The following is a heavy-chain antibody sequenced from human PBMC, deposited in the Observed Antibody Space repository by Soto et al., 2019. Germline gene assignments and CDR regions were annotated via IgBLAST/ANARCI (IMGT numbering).Heavy chain of an antibody. CDR1: GYTFTSYG. D-gene: IGHD1-26*01. CDR2: ISAYNGNI. CDR3: ARALLPVGPTTDLGF. Sequence: ASVKVSCKASGYTFTSYGISWVRQAPGQGLEWMGWISAYNGNINYAQKLQGRVTMTTDTSTSTAYMELRSLRSDDTAVYYCARALLPVGPTTDLGFWGQGTLVTVSS. V-gene: IGHV1-18*04. J-gene: IGHJ4*02.